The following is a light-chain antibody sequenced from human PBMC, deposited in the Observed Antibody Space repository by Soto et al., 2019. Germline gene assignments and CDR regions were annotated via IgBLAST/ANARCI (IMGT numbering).Light chain of an antibody. J-gene: IGKJ3*01. CDR3: QQYNTWPPFA. CDR2: VAS. CDR1: QSISSY. V-gene: IGKV1-39*01. Sequence: DIQMTQSPSSLSASVGDRVTITCRASQSISSYLNWYQQKPGKAPKLLIYVASTRATGIPARFSGSGSGTEFTLTISSLQSEDFAMYFCQQYNTWPPFAFGPGTKVDIK.